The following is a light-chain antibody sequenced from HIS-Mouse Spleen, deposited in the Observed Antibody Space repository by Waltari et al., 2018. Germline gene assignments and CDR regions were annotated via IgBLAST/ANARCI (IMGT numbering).Light chain of an antibody. V-gene: IGLV3-10*01. CDR3: YSTDSSGNRV. J-gene: IGLJ3*02. Sequence: SYELTQPPSVSVSPGQTARTTCSGNALPKNYASWYQQKSGQAPVLVIYEASKRPSGIPERFSGSSSGTMATLTISGAQVEDEADYYCYSTDSSGNRVFGGGTKLTVL. CDR1: ALPKNY. CDR2: EAS.